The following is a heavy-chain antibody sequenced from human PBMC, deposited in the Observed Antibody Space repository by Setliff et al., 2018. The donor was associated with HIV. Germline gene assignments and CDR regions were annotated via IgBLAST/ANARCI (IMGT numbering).Heavy chain of an antibody. D-gene: IGHD3-3*01. J-gene: IGHJ4*02. CDR3: SRGPTIRGSFTGVVYTAPLPSFDT. V-gene: IGHV4-4*07. CDR1: GGSINKYY. CDR2: IYSTGSI. Sequence: SETLSLTCTVSGGSINKYYWSWIRQSAGRGLEWIGRIYSTGSINYNPSLKSRVTMSVDTAKNQFSLNLTSVTAADTALYFCSRGPTIRGSFTGVVYTAPLPSFDTWSQGSLVTVSS.